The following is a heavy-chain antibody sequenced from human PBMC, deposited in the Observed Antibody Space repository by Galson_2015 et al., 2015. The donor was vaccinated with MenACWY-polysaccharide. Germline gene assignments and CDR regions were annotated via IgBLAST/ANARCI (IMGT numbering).Heavy chain of an antibody. J-gene: IGHJ4*02. Sequence: SLRLSCAGSGFSFRSYGMHWVRQAPGKGLEWVAVMSHDGSNKYYIDSVKGRFTISKDNSKNTLYLQMDSLRIEDTAVYYCAKGAADSDYWGQGTLVTVSS. CDR3: AKGAADSDY. D-gene: IGHD2-15*01. CDR1: GFSFRSYG. CDR2: MSHDGSNK. V-gene: IGHV3-30*18.